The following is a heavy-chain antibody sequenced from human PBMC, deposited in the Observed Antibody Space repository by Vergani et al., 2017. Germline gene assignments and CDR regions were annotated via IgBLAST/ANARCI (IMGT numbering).Heavy chain of an antibody. Sequence: EVQLVQSGAEVKKPGESLKISCQIYGYSVTNYWIGWVRQMPGKGLEWMGIIHPADSDTRYSPSFQGQVTISVDKSISTAYLQRSSLRASDSAMYYCARLYGRDSSGSKYFDYWGQGTLVTVSS. CDR3: ARLYGRDSSGSKYFDY. J-gene: IGHJ4*02. CDR2: IHPADSDT. CDR1: GYSVTNYW. D-gene: IGHD3-22*01. V-gene: IGHV5-51*01.